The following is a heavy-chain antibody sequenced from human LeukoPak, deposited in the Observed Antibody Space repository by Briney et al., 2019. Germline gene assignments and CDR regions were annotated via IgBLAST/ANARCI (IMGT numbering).Heavy chain of an antibody. CDR3: ASEAYSSSSRITYFDY. J-gene: IGHJ4*02. D-gene: IGHD6-6*01. Sequence: ASVKVSCKASGYTFTNYFMHWVRQAPGQGLEWMGIISPTGGSTSYAQKFQGRVTMTRDTSTSTVYIELSSLSSEDTAVYYCASEAYSSSSRITYFDYWGQGTLVTVSS. CDR2: ISPTGGST. V-gene: IGHV1-46*01. CDR1: GYTFTNYF.